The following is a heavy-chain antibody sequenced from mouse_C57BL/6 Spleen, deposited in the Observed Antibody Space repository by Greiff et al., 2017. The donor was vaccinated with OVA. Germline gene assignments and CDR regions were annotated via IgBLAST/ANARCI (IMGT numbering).Heavy chain of an antibody. V-gene: IGHV1-76*01. Sequence: VQLVEPGAELVRPGASVKLSCKASGYTFTDYYINWVKQRPGQGLEWIARIYPGSGNTYYNEKFKGKATLTAEKSSSTAYMQLSSLTSEDSAVYCCARRAVVATNWYFDGWGTATTVTVSS. J-gene: IGHJ1*03. CDR2: IYPGSGNT. CDR1: GYTFTDYY. D-gene: IGHD1-1*01. CDR3: ARRAVVATNWYFDG.